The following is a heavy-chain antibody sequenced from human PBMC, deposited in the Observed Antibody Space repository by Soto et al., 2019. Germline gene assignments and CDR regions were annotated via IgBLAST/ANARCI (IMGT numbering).Heavy chain of an antibody. D-gene: IGHD6-19*01. CDR3: AREDSSGWYEYYYYYGMDV. J-gene: IGHJ6*02. V-gene: IGHV3-30-3*01. CDR1: GFTFSSYA. CDR2: ISYDGSNK. Sequence: VQLVESGGGVVQPGRSLRLSCAASGFTFSSYAMHWVRQAPGKGLEWVAVISYDGSNKYYADSVKGRFTISRDNSKNTLYLQMNSLRAEDTAVYYCAREDSSGWYEYYYYYGMDVWGQGTTVTVSS.